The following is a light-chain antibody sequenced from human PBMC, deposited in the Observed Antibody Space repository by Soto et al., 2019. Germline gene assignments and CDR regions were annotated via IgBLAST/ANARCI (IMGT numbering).Light chain of an antibody. J-gene: IGKJ3*01. CDR1: QSVSSY. V-gene: IGKV3-15*01. CDR2: DAS. Sequence: EIVMTQSPATLSVSPGERVTLSCRASQSVSSYLSWYQQKPGQPPRLLIYDASTRATGIPARFSGSGSGTEFTLPVTSLQSEDFAIYYCHQYNTWPFFTFGPGTRVDI. CDR3: HQYNTWPFFT.